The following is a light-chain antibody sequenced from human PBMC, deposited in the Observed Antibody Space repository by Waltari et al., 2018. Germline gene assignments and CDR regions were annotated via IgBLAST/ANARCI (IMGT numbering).Light chain of an antibody. J-gene: IGLJ2*01. Sequence: QSALTQPASVSGSPGQSITISCTGTNSYVGRYTFVSWYQQHPGKAPKLMIYEVTNRPSGLSNRFSGSKSGNTASLTITELQAEDEADYYCSSYAGNDLVIFGGGTKLTVL. CDR2: EVT. CDR3: SSYAGNDLVI. CDR1: NSYVGRYTF. V-gene: IGLV2-14*01.